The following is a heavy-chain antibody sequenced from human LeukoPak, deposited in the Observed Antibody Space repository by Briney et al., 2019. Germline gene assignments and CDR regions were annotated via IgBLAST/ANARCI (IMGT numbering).Heavy chain of an antibody. Sequence: GGSLRLSCAASGFTFSSYAMSWVRQAPGKGLEWVSAISGSGGSTYYADSVKGRFTIPRDSSKNTLYLQMNSLRAEDTAVYYCAKSPRYYGSGSYPPFDYWGQGTLVTVSS. CDR3: AKSPRYYGSGSYPPFDY. J-gene: IGHJ4*02. CDR2: ISGSGGST. V-gene: IGHV3-23*01. CDR1: GFTFSSYA. D-gene: IGHD3-10*01.